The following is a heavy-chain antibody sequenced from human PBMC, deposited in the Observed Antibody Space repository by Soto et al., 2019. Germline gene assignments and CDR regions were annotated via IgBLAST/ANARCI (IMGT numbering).Heavy chain of an antibody. Sequence: GGSLRLSCAASGFTFSSYGMHWVRQAPGKGLEWVAVIWYDGSNKYYADSVKGRFTISRDNSKNTLYLQMNSLRAEDTAVYYCARVDIILRYFDWFLEPYYYGMDVWGQGTTVTVSS. CDR3: ARVDIILRYFDWFLEPYYYGMDV. CDR2: IWYDGSNK. J-gene: IGHJ6*02. V-gene: IGHV3-33*01. D-gene: IGHD3-9*01. CDR1: GFTFSSYG.